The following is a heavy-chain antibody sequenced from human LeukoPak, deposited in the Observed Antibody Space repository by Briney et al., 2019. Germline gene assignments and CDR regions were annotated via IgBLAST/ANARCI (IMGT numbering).Heavy chain of an antibody. V-gene: IGHV4-59*11. CDR1: GGSISSHY. Sequence: PSETLSLTCTVSGGSISSHYWSWIRQPPGKGLEWIGYIYYSGSTNYNPSLKSRVTISVDTSKNQISLKLSSVTAADTAVYYCARGGCSSTSCWDWFDPWGQGTLVTVSS. CDR2: IYYSGST. D-gene: IGHD2-2*01. J-gene: IGHJ5*02. CDR3: ARGGCSSTSCWDWFDP.